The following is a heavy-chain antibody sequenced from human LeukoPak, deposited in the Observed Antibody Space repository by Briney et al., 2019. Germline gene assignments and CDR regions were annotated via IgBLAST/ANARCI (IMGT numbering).Heavy chain of an antibody. J-gene: IGHJ6*03. CDR3: AREGTGRYYYYYYMDV. D-gene: IGHD1-1*01. CDR1: GFTFSSYE. CDR2: ISSSANSI. V-gene: IGHV3-48*03. Sequence: GGSLRLSCAASGFTFSSYEMNWVRQAPGKGLEWVSYISSSANSIYYADSVKGRFTISRDNAKKSLYLQMNSLRAEDTAVYYCAREGTGRYYYYYYMDVWGKGTTVTVSS.